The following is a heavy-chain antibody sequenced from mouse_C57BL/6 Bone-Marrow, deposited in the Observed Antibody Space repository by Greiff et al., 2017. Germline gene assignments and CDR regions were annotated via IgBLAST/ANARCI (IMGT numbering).Heavy chain of an antibody. J-gene: IGHJ4*01. Sequence: EVKLVESGGDLVKPGGSLKLSCAASGFTFSSYGMSWVRQTPDKRLEWVATISSGGSYTYYPDSVKGRFTISRDNAKNTLYLQMSSLKSEDTAMYYCARQADYWGQGTSVTVSS. CDR1: GFTFSSYG. V-gene: IGHV5-6*02. CDR3: ARQADY. CDR2: ISSGGSYT.